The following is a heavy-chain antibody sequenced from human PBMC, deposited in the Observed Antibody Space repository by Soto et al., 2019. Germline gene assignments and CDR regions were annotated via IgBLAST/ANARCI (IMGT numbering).Heavy chain of an antibody. CDR1: GFIFSSFE. Sequence: GSLRLSCATSGFIFSSFEMIWVRQAPGKGLEWVSYISGSGYTSDGGPTIHYADSVKGRFTISRNNAKNSLYLQMNSLRVEDTAVYYCARVSQSFIEYFQHWGQGTLVTVS. CDR2: ISGSGYTSDGGPTI. CDR3: ARVSQSFIEYFQH. D-gene: IGHD3-16*02. J-gene: IGHJ1*01. V-gene: IGHV3-48*03.